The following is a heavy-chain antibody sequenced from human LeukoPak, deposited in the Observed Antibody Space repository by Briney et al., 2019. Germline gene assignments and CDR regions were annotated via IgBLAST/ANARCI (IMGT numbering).Heavy chain of an antibody. CDR2: IYYSGST. J-gene: IGHJ6*02. CDR3: ARAGSSSWSLYYYYGMDV. Sequence: SETPSLTCTVSGGSISSYYWSWIRQPPGKGLEWIGYIYYSGSTNYNPSLKSRVTISVDTSKNQFSLKLSSVTAADTAVYYCARAGSSSWSLYYYYGMDVWGQGTTVTVSS. D-gene: IGHD6-13*01. V-gene: IGHV4-59*01. CDR1: GGSISSYY.